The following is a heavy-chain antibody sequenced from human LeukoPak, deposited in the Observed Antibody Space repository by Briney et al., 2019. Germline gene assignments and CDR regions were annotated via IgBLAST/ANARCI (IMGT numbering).Heavy chain of an antibody. CDR2: IIPILGTA. D-gene: IGHD1-26*01. CDR1: GGTFSTYG. J-gene: IGHJ4*02. Sequence: SVKVSCKASGGTFSTYGISWVRQAPGQGLEWMGGIIPILGTANYAQKFQGRVTITTDESTSTAYMELSSLRSEDTAVYYCASGPLRPGALKQAPSLDYWGQGTLVTVSS. CDR3: ASGPLRPGALKQAPSLDY. V-gene: IGHV1-69*05.